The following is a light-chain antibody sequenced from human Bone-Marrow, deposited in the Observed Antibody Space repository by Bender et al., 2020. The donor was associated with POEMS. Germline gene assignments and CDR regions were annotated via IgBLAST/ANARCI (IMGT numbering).Light chain of an antibody. CDR1: SSDIGNYNL. V-gene: IGLV2-23*01. Sequence: QSALTQPASVSGSPGQSITISCTGTSSDIGNYNLVSWYQQHPGKAPKLMIYEGIKRPSGVSSRFSSSKSGNTASLTISGLQSDDEAHYYCCSYAGNVLFGGGTKQTVL. CDR3: CSYAGNVL. CDR2: EGI. J-gene: IGLJ2*01.